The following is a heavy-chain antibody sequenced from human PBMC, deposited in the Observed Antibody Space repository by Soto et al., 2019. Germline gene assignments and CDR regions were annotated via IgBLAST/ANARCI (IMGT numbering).Heavy chain of an antibody. D-gene: IGHD4-4*01. CDR1: GFTFSSYA. V-gene: IGHV3-30-3*01. Sequence: QVQLVESGGGVVQPGRSLRLSCAASGFTFSSYAMHWVRQAPGKGLEWVAVISYDGSNKYYADSVKGRFTISRDNSKNTLDLQMNSLRAEDTAVYSWARPLWRDDYNWGYFDLWGRGTLVTVSS. CDR2: ISYDGSNK. J-gene: IGHJ2*01. CDR3: ARPLWRDDYNWGYFDL.